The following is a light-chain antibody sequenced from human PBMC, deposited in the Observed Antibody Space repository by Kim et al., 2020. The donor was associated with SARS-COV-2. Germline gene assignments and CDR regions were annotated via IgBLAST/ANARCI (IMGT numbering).Light chain of an antibody. CDR2: DVI. CDR3: SSYTVSTNPV. CDR1: GNDIGGYDY. J-gene: IGLJ1*01. V-gene: IGLV2-14*03. Sequence: QSVLTQPASVSGSPGQSVTIPCSGTGNDIGGYDYVSWYQQRPAKAPKLIIYDVINRPSGVSLRFSGSKSGNTASLTISALQADDEAHYFCSSYTVSTNPVFGTGTQLTVL.